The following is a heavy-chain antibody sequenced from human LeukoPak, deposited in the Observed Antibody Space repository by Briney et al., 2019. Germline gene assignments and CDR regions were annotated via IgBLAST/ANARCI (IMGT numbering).Heavy chain of an antibody. CDR2: ISGDGGST. V-gene: IGHV3-43*02. D-gene: IGHD6-19*01. J-gene: IGHJ4*02. Sequence: GGSLRLSCAASGFTFSSYWMHWVRQAPGKGLEWVSLISGDGGSTYYADSVKGRFTISRDNSKNSLYLQMNSLKTEDTALYYCAKVVRGVADYFDYWGQGTLVTVSS. CDR3: AKVVRGVADYFDY. CDR1: GFTFSSYW.